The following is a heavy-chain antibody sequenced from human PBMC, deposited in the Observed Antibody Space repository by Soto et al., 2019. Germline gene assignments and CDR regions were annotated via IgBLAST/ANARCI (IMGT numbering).Heavy chain of an antibody. J-gene: IGHJ6*02. Sequence: ASVKVSCKVSGYTLTELSMHWVRQAPGKGLEWMGGFDPEDGETIYAQKFQGRVTITEDTSTDTAYMELSSLRSEDTAVYYCATDCNDYGDTVGMDVWGQGTTVTVSS. D-gene: IGHD4-17*01. CDR3: ATDCNDYGDTVGMDV. V-gene: IGHV1-24*01. CDR1: GYTLTELS. CDR2: FDPEDGET.